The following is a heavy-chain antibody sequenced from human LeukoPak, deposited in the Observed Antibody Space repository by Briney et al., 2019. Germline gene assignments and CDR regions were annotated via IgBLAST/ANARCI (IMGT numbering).Heavy chain of an antibody. CDR1: GFTFQTFG. J-gene: IGHJ6*04. D-gene: IGHD3-10*02. V-gene: IGHV3-48*04. Sequence: GGSLRLSCAASGFTFQTFGMHWVRQTPGKGLEWVSYISSSGSTIYYADSVKGRFTISRDNAKNSLYLQMNSLRAEDTAVYYCAELGITMIGGVWGKGTTVTISS. CDR2: ISSSGSTI. CDR3: AELGITMIGGV.